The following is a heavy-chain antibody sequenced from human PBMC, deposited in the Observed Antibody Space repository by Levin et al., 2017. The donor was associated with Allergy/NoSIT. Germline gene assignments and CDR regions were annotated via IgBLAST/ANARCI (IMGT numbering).Heavy chain of an antibody. D-gene: IGHD5-24*01. CDR3: AKSPLDGSPINYFDY. V-gene: IGHV3-23*01. Sequence: GESLKISCAASGFTFSSYAMSWVRQAPGKGLEWVSAISGSGGSTYYADSVKGRFTISRDNSKNTLYLQMNSLRAEDTAVYYCAKSPLDGSPINYFDYWGQGTLVTVSS. CDR1: GFTFSSYA. CDR2: ISGSGGST. J-gene: IGHJ4*02.